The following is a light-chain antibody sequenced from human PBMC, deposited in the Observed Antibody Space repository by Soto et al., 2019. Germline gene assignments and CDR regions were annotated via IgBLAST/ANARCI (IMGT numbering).Light chain of an antibody. CDR2: GAS. J-gene: IGKJ5*01. CDR1: QSLGGS. V-gene: IGKV3D-20*02. CDR3: QVRTNWSIA. Sequence: TVMTQSPATLSVSPGERATLSCRASQSLGGSLAWYQQKPGQAPRLLIYGASSRATGIPDRFSGSGSGTDFTLTISRLEPEDFAVYYCQVRTNWSIAFGRGTRLEIK.